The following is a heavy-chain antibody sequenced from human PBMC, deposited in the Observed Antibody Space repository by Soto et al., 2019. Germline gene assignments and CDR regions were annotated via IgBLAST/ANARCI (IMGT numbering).Heavy chain of an antibody. CDR3: ARGPRPAGYCSGGSCYEYYFDY. CDR1: GGSFSGYY. CDR2: INHSGST. V-gene: IGHV4-34*01. D-gene: IGHD2-15*01. J-gene: IGHJ4*02. Sequence: SETLSLTCAVYGGSFSGYYWSWIRQPPGKGLEWIGEINHSGSTNYNPSLKSRVTISVDTSKNQLSLKLSSVTAADTAVYYCARGPRPAGYCSGGSCYEYYFDYWGQGTLVTVSS.